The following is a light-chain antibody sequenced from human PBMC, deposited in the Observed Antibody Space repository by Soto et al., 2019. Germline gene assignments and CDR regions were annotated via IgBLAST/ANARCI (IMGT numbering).Light chain of an antibody. CDR1: QSVSSSY. CDR3: QQRSNWPMWS. V-gene: IGKV3D-20*02. J-gene: IGKJ1*01. Sequence: VLTQSPGTLSLSPGESATLSCRASQSVSSSYLAWYQQKPCQAPRLLIYGAYNRATGVPATFSGSGSGTDFTPTISSLETEDFAVYFCQQRSNWPMWSFGQGTKVDIK. CDR2: GAY.